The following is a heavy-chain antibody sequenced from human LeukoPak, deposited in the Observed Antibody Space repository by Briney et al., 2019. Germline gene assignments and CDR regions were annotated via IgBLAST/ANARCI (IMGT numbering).Heavy chain of an antibody. J-gene: IGHJ4*02. CDR2: INTASGTT. D-gene: IGHD3-16*01. CDR3: ARDLDYAFDY. CDR1: GFTFSSYT. V-gene: IGHV3-48*02. Sequence: PGESRRLSCAASGFTFSSYTMNWVRQAPGKGLEWIAYINTASGTTYYAGSVKGRFTISRDSAKNSLDLQMNSLRDEDTAVYFCARDLDYAFDYWGQGTLVTVSS.